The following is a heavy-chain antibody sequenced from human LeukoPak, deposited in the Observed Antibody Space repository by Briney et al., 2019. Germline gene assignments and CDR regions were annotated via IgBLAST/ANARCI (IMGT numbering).Heavy chain of an antibody. D-gene: IGHD1-26*01. Sequence: GSSVKVSCKASGGTFSSYAISWVRQAPGQGLEWMGRIIPIFGTANYAQKFQGRDTITTDESTSTAYMELSSLRSEDTAVYYCARDRIVGARPNGAFDIWGQGTMVTVSS. CDR1: GGTFSSYA. J-gene: IGHJ3*02. CDR3: ARDRIVGARPNGAFDI. CDR2: IIPIFGTA. V-gene: IGHV1-69*05.